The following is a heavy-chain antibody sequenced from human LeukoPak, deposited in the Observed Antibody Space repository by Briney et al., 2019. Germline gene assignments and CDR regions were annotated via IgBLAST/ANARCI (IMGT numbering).Heavy chain of an antibody. CDR2: ISWNSGSI. J-gene: IGHJ6*03. V-gene: IGHV3-9*01. Sequence: GRSLRLSCAASGFTFDDYAMHWVRQAPGKGLEWVSGISWNSGSIGYADSVKGRFTISRDNAKNSLYLQMNSLRAEDTALYYCASTPSIAAAGPYYYYYMDVWGKGTTVTVSS. CDR1: GFTFDDYA. D-gene: IGHD6-25*01. CDR3: ASTPSIAAAGPYYYYYMDV.